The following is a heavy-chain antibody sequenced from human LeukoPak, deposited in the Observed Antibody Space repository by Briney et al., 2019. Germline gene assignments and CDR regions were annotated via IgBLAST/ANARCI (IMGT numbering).Heavy chain of an antibody. CDR1: GFTFTSYD. CDR3: VRDGEGVAISVNYWFDP. Sequence: ASVKVSCTASGFTFTSYDINWVRQASGQGLEWMGWMNPNNGNTGYAQKFQGRVTMTRDTSISTAYTELRGLRSDDTAVYYCVRDGEGVAISVNYWFDPWGQGTLVTVSS. V-gene: IGHV1-8*01. CDR2: MNPNNGNT. D-gene: IGHD3-10*01. J-gene: IGHJ5*02.